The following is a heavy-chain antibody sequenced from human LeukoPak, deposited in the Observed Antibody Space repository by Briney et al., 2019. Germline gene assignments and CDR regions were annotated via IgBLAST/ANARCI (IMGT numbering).Heavy chain of an antibody. CDR2: VYHSGSA. CDR3: AVGLHSGQFAFDI. CDR1: GYSISRGSY. Sequence: SETLSLTCAISGYSISRGSYWGWIRQPPGKGLEWIGSVYHSGSAYYNPSLKSRVTISVDTSKNQFSLKLTSVAAADTAVYYCAVGLHSGQFAFDIWGQGTMVTVSS. V-gene: IGHV4-38-2*01. J-gene: IGHJ3*02. D-gene: IGHD5-24*01.